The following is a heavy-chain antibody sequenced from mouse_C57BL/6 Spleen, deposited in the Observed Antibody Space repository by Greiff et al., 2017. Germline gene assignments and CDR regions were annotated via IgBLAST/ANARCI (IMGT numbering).Heavy chain of an antibody. CDR3: ARGIYDVYYLYYFDY. Sequence: QVQLQQSGAELVKPGASVKISCKASGYAFSSYWMNWVKQRPGKGLEWIGQIYPGDGDTNYNGKFKGKATLTADKSSSTAYMQLSSLTSEDSAVYFCARGIYDVYYLYYFDYWGQGTTLTVSS. V-gene: IGHV1-80*01. CDR1: GYAFSSYW. CDR2: IYPGDGDT. J-gene: IGHJ2*01. D-gene: IGHD2-3*01.